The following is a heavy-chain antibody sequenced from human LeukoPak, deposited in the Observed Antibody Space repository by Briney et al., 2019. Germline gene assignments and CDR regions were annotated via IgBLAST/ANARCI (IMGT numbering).Heavy chain of an antibody. Sequence: SETLSLTCTVSGGSISSYYWSWIRQPAGKGLEWIGRIYTSGNTNYNPSLKSRVTMSVGTSKNQFSLKLSSVTAADTAVYYCARVLRGRTPGAAGTTWWFDPWGQGTLVTVSS. D-gene: IGHD6-13*01. CDR3: ARVLRGRTPGAAGTTWWFDP. CDR2: IYTSGNT. CDR1: GGSISSYY. V-gene: IGHV4-4*07. J-gene: IGHJ5*02.